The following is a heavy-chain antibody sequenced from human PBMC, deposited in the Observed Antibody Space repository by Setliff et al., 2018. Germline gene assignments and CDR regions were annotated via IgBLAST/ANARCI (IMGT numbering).Heavy chain of an antibody. CDR2: VWHDGSNE. V-gene: IGHV3-33*01. J-gene: IGHJ4*02. D-gene: IGHD4-17*01. Sequence: GGSLRLSCVASGFTFRNSGMHWVRQAPGKGLEWMTFVWHDGSNEYYADSVKGRFTISRDNSKSTLYLQMNSLKVEDTGLYYCARDAAYGDYVPDYWGQGTLVTISS. CDR3: ARDAAYGDYVPDY. CDR1: GFTFRNSG.